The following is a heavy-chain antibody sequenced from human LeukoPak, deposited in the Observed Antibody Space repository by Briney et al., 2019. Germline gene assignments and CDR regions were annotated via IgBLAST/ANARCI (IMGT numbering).Heavy chain of an antibody. Sequence: PSETLSLTCAVYGGSFIGYYWSWIRQPPGKGLEWIGEINHSGGANYNPSLKSRVTISADTSKSQFSLKLGSVTAADTAVYYCARVPLRFLEPFDYWGQGTLVTVSS. CDR1: GGSFIGYY. V-gene: IGHV4-34*01. CDR2: INHSGGA. J-gene: IGHJ4*02. CDR3: ARVPLRFLEPFDY. D-gene: IGHD3-3*01.